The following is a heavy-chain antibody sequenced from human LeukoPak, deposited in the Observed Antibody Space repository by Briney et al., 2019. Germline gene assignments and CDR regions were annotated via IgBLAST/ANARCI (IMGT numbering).Heavy chain of an antibody. CDR3: ARVKARWLHPKNIHGYFDY. D-gene: IGHD5-24*01. CDR1: GGSFSGYY. Sequence: SETLSLTCAVYGGSFSGYYWSWIRQPPGKGLEWIGEINHSGSTNYNPSLKSRVTISVDTSKNQFSLKLSSVTAADTAVYYCARVKARWLHPKNIHGYFDYWGQGTLVTVPS. CDR2: INHSGST. V-gene: IGHV4-34*01. J-gene: IGHJ4*02.